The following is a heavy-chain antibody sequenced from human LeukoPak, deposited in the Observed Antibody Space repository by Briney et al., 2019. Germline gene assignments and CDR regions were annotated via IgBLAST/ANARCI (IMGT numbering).Heavy chain of an antibody. J-gene: IGHJ4*02. Sequence: PGGSLRLSCAASGFTFSDYYMTWIRQAPGKGLEWVSYISSSGSNINYADSVKGRFTISRDNAKNSLYLQMNSLTAEDTAVFYCARGQYSFDYWGQGTLVTVSS. D-gene: IGHD4-11*01. CDR3: ARGQYSFDY. CDR2: ISSSGSNI. CDR1: GFTFSDYY. V-gene: IGHV3-11*01.